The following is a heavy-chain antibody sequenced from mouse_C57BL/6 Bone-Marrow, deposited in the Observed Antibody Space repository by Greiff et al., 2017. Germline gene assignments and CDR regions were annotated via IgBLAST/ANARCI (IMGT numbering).Heavy chain of an antibody. D-gene: IGHD1-1*01. Sequence: EVQLQQSGPELVKPGASVKISCKASGYTFTDYYMNWVKQSHGKSLEWIGDINPNNGGTSYNQKFKGKATLNVDKSSSTAYMELRSLTSEDSAVYYCAPHYYGSSFQDAYWGQGTLVTVSA. CDR1: GYTFTDYY. J-gene: IGHJ3*01. CDR2: INPNNGGT. CDR3: APHYYGSSFQDAY. V-gene: IGHV1-26*01.